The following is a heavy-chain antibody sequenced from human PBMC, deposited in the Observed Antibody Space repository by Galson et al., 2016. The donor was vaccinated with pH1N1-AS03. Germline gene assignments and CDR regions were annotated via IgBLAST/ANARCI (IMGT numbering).Heavy chain of an antibody. CDR3: SRLVGQAFAY. V-gene: IGHV4-59*11. Sequence: ETLSLTCTVSGGSISSHYWSWIRQSPGKGLEWIGYVYDRVNTNYNPSLKSRVTISVDTSKNQFSLNLSSVTAADTAVYYCSRLVGQAFAYWGQGMLVTVSP. CDR2: VYDRVNT. CDR1: GGSISSHY. J-gene: IGHJ4*02.